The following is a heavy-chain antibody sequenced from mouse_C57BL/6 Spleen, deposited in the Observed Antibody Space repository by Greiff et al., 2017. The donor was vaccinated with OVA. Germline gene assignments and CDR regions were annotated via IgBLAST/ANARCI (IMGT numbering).Heavy chain of an antibody. CDR2: ISSGGSYT. CDR3: ARHGGLLHYAMDY. CDR1: GFTFSSYG. J-gene: IGHJ4*01. D-gene: IGHD2-3*01. Sequence: EVKLVESGGDLVKPGGSLKLSCAASGFTFSSYGMSWVHQTPDKRLEWVATISSGGSYTYYPDSVKGRFTISRDNTKNTLYLQMSSLKSEDTAMYYCARHGGLLHYAMDYWGQGTSVTVSS. V-gene: IGHV5-6*01.